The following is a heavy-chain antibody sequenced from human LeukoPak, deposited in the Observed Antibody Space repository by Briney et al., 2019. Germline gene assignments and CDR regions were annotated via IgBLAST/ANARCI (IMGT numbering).Heavy chain of an antibody. J-gene: IGHJ6*03. CDR3: ASSGSYSYYYYMDV. V-gene: IGHV4-61*02. CDR1: GGSISSGSYY. CDR2: IYTSGST. D-gene: IGHD1-26*01. Sequence: PSETLSLTCTVSGGSISSGSYYWSWIRQPAGKGLEWIGRIYTSGSTDYNPSLKSRVTISVDTSKNQFSLKLSSVTAADTAVYYCASSGSYSYYYYMDVWGKGTTVTVSS.